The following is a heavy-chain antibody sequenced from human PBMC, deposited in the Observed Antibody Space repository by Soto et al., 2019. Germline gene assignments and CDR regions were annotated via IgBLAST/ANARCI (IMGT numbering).Heavy chain of an antibody. CDR3: AKSGGSWDHDAFDI. J-gene: IGHJ3*02. Sequence: QVQLVQSGAEVKKPGASVKVSCKASGYTFTSYYMHWVRQAPGQGLEWMGIINPSGGSTSYAQKFQGRVTMTRDTSTSTVYMELRSLRSEDTAVYSCAKSGGSWDHDAFDIWGQGTMVTVSS. CDR2: INPSGGST. CDR1: GYTFTSYY. V-gene: IGHV1-46*01. D-gene: IGHD2-15*01.